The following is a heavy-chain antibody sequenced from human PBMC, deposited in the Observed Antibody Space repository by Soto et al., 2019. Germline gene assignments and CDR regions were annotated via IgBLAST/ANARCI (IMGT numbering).Heavy chain of an antibody. CDR1: GFPFSSYV. J-gene: IGHJ4*02. CDR3: AKDSNKYSSSLRGRYLDY. Sequence: GGSLRLSCAASGFPFSSYVMSWVRQAPGKGLEWVSGISGGGSNTFYADSVKGRFTISRGNSKNTLLLQMNSLGAEDTAVYYCAKDSNKYSSSLRGRYLDYWGQGIGVTVSS. CDR2: ISGGGSNT. V-gene: IGHV3-23*01. D-gene: IGHD4-4*01.